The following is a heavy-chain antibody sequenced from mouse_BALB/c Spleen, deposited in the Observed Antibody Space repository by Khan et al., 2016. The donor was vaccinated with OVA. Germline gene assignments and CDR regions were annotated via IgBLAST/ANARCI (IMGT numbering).Heavy chain of an antibody. CDR1: GFTFSSYS. V-gene: IGHV5-6*01. CDR3: ARCLTGSFAY. J-gene: IGHJ3*01. Sequence: EVELVESGGDLVKPGGSLKLSCAASGFTFSSYSMSWVRQTPDKRLEWVATISSGGDYTYYPDSVKGRFTISGDNAKSTLYLQMSSLKSEDTAMCYGARCLTGSFAYWGQGTLVTVSA. CDR2: ISSGGDYT.